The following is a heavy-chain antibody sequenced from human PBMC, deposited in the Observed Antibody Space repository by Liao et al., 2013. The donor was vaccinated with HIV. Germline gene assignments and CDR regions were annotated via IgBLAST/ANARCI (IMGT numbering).Heavy chain of an antibody. V-gene: IGHV4-61*02. CDR2: IYTGMSTTGTT. CDR3: AGVSGYSYGYYGY. CDR1: GDLIRRDNYY. D-gene: IGHD5-18*01. J-gene: IGHJ4*02. Sequence: QVRLQESGPGLVKPSQTLSLTCTVSGDLIRRDNYYWTWIRQPAGKGLEWIGHIYTGMSTTGTTNYNPSLKSRVSISADTSSNHVSLKLTSVTAADTAVYYCAGVSGYSYGYYGYWGQGTLVTVSS.